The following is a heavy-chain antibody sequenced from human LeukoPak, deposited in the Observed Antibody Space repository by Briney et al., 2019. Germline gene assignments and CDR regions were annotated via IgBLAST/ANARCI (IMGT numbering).Heavy chain of an antibody. CDR2: ISVSGGNT. CDR1: GSTFSSYG. Sequence: GGSLRLSCAASGSTFSSYGLNWVRQAPGKGPEWVSAISVSGGNTYYADSVKGRFTISRDNSKNTLYMQMNTLRAEDTAVYYCAKRLNGDSGPFDYWGQGTLVTVSS. D-gene: IGHD4-17*01. V-gene: IGHV3-23*01. CDR3: AKRLNGDSGPFDY. J-gene: IGHJ4*02.